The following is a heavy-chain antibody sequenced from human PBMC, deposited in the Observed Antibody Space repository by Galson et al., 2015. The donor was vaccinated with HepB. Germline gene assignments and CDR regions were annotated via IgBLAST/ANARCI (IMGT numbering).Heavy chain of an antibody. CDR2: ISAYNGNT. V-gene: IGHV1-18*01. J-gene: IGHJ4*02. D-gene: IGHD5-18*01. CDR3: AIEYSYGLDHALDY. CDR1: GYTFTSYG. Sequence: SVKVSCKASGYTFTSYGISWVRQAPGQGLEWMGWISAYNGNTNYAQKLQGRVTMTTDTSTSTAYMELRSLRSDDTAVYYCAIEYSYGLDHALDYWGQGTLVTVSS.